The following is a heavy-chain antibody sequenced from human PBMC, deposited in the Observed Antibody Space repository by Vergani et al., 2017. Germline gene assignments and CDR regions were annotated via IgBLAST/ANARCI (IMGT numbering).Heavy chain of an antibody. CDR1: GFTLSNYD. J-gene: IGHJ4*02. CDR3: AKHFRGWGIDY. V-gene: IGHV3-30*02. D-gene: IGHD3-16*01. Sequence: QVQLVESGGGVVQRGGSLRLSCATSGFTLSNYDMQWICQGPGKGLEFVAFIQFDGSNQYYADSVKGRFTLSRDFSKNTLYLQKNSLKTDDTATYYCAKHFRGWGIDYWGQGTQVIV. CDR2: IQFDGSNQ.